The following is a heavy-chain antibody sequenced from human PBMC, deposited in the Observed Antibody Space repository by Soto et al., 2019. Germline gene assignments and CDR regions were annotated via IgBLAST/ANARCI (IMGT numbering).Heavy chain of an antibody. J-gene: IGHJ4*02. CDR2: IYYSGST. V-gene: IGHV4-59*01. CDR1: GGSISSYY. Sequence: SETLSLTCTVSGGSISSYYWSWIRQPPGKGLEWIGYIYYSGSTNYNPSLKSRVTISVDTSKNQFSLKLSSVTAADTAVYYCAREGGYSNPFDYWGQGTLVTVSS. D-gene: IGHD4-4*01. CDR3: AREGGYSNPFDY.